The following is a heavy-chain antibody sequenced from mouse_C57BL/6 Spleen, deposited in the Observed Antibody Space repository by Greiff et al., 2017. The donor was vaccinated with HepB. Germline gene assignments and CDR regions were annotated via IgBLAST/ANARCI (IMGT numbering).Heavy chain of an antibody. CDR3: AREDYGSRYFDV. Sequence: EVQLQQSGPGLVKPSQSLSLTCSVTGYSITSGYYWNWIRQFPGNKLEWMGYISYDGSNNYNPSLKNRISITRDTSKNQFFLKLNSVTTEDTATYYCAREDYGSRYFDVWGTGTTVTVSS. D-gene: IGHD1-1*01. J-gene: IGHJ1*03. V-gene: IGHV3-6*01. CDR2: ISYDGSN. CDR1: GYSITSGYY.